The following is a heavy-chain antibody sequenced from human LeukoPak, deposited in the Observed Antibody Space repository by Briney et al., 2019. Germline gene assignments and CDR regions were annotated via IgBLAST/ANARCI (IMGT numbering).Heavy chain of an antibody. CDR2: MNPNSGNT. J-gene: IGHJ4*02. CDR1: GYTFTSYD. Sequence: ASVKVSCKASGYTFTSYDINWVRQATGQGLEWMGWMNPNSGNTVYAQKFQGRVTMTRNTSISTAYMELSSLRSEDTAVYYCARVSRGIAAAGMTYYFDYWGQGTLVTVSS. CDR3: ARVSRGIAAAGMTYYFDY. D-gene: IGHD6-13*01. V-gene: IGHV1-8*01.